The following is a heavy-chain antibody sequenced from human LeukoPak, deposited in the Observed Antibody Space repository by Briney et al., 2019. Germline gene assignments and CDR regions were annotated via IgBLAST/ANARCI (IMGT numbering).Heavy chain of an antibody. J-gene: IGHJ5*02. V-gene: IGHV4-4*09. CDR2: IYTSGST. D-gene: IGHD6-19*01. Sequence: PSETLSLTCTVSGGSISSYYWSWIRQPPGKGPEWIGYIYTSGSTNYNPSLKSRVTISVDTSKNPFSLKLSSVTAADTAVYYCARPIEASSGWLNCFDPWGQGTLVTVFS. CDR1: GGSISSYY. CDR3: ARPIEASSGWLNCFDP.